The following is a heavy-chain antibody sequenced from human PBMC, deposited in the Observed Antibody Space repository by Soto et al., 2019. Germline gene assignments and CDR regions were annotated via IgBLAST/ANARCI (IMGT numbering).Heavy chain of an antibody. CDR1: GYTFTSYY. Sequence: ASVRVSCKASGYTFTSYYMHWVRQAPGQGLEWMGIINPSGGSTSYAQKFQGRVTMTRDTSTSTVYMELSSLRSEDTAVYYCARPPNTFYYIFTAYHSPPHFDYWGQGTLVSVSS. CDR3: ARPPNTFYYIFTAYHSPPHFDY. CDR2: INPSGGST. V-gene: IGHV1-46*03. D-gene: IGHD3-9*01. J-gene: IGHJ4*02.